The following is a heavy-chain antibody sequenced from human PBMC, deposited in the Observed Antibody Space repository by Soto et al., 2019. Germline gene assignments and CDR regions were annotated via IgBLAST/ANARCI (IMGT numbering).Heavy chain of an antibody. V-gene: IGHV1-69*13. CDR3: ARGLGLELDAFDI. D-gene: IGHD1-7*01. Sequence: SVKVSCKASGGTFSSYAISWVRQAPGQGLEWMGGIIPIFGTANYAQKFQDRVTITEKESTSTAYMELSSLRSEDTAVYYCARGLGLELDAFDIWGQGTMVTV. CDR2: IIPIFGTA. CDR1: GGTFSSYA. J-gene: IGHJ3*02.